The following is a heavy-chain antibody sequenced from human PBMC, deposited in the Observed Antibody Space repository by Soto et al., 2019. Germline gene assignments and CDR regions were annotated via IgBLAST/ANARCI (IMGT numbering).Heavy chain of an antibody. CDR3: TTGARGGRDPYYFYGMDV. D-gene: IGHD3-16*01. V-gene: IGHV3-15*01. CDR2: VKSKSDGGTT. J-gene: IGHJ6*02. CDR1: GFTFSNAW. Sequence: GGSLSLSCAASGFTFSNAWMTWVRQAPGKGLEWVGRVKSKSDGGTTDYAAPVKGRFAISRDDSKSTLSLQMNSLTTEDTAVYYCTTGARGGRDPYYFYGMDVWGQGTTVTVSS.